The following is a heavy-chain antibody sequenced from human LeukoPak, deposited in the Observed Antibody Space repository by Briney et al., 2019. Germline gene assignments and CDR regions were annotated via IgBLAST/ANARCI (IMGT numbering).Heavy chain of an antibody. J-gene: IGHJ4*02. CDR2: IYSAGGT. V-gene: IGHV3-53*01. D-gene: IGHD6-13*01. CDR1: GFTVSSNS. Sequence: SGRSLRLSCTVSGFTVSSNSMSWVRQAPGKGLEWVSFIYSAGGTHYSDSVKGRFTISIDNSKNILYLQMNSLRAEDTAVYYCAREGSSPAVFGSYWGQGTLVTVSS. CDR3: AREGSSPAVFGSY.